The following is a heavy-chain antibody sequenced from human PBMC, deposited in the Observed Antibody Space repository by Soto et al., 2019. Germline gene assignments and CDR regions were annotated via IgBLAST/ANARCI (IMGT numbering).Heavy chain of an antibody. CDR2: IQYDGSIK. Sequence: QVQLVASGGGVVQPGGSLRLSCAASGFTFNNYGMHWVRQAPGRGLEWVAVIQYDGSIKSYADSVKGRFTISRDNSMNTVHLQMHSLRAEDTAVYYCAREGSSSCFGAFDCWGQGTLVAVSS. D-gene: IGHD6-13*01. V-gene: IGHV3-33*01. J-gene: IGHJ4*02. CDR1: GFTFNNYG. CDR3: AREGSSSCFGAFDC.